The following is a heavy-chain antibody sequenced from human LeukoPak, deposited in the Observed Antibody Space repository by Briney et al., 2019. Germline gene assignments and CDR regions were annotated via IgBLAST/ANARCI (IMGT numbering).Heavy chain of an antibody. CDR2: ISYDGSNK. Sequence: PGRSLRLSCAASGFTFSSYAMHWVRQAPGKGLEWVAVISYDGSNKYYADSVKGRFTISRDNAKNSLYRQMNSLRAEDTAVYYCARDISSQEDNWNDEDYWGQGTLVTVSS. J-gene: IGHJ4*02. CDR1: GFTFSSYA. CDR3: ARDISSQEDNWNDEDY. V-gene: IGHV3-30*07. D-gene: IGHD1-1*01.